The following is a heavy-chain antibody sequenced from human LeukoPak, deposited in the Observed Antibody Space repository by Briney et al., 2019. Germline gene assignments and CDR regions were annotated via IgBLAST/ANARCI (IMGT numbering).Heavy chain of an antibody. V-gene: IGHV4-59*12. J-gene: IGHJ5*02. CDR3: ARGGYDFWSGYHSSMFDP. CDR2: IYYSGNT. CDR1: GGSISSYY. Sequence: SETLSLTCTVSGGSISSYYWSWIRQPPGKGLEWIGYIYYSGNTNYNPSLKSRVTISVDTSKNQFSLKLSSVTAADTAVYYCARGGYDFWSGYHSSMFDPWGQGTLVTVSS. D-gene: IGHD3-3*01.